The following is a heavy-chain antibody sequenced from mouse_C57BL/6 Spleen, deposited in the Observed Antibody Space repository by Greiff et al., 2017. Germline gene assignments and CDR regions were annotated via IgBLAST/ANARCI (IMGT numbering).Heavy chain of an antibody. D-gene: IGHD2-4*01. Sequence: EVQLQQSGTVLARPGASVKMSCKTSGYTFTSYWMHWVKQRPGQGLEWIGAIYPGNSDTSYNQKFKGKAKLTAVPSASTAYMELSSLTNEDSAVYYGTRPIYYDYDGYAMDYWGQGTSVTVSS. CDR1: GYTFTSYW. V-gene: IGHV1-5*01. CDR3: TRPIYYDYDGYAMDY. J-gene: IGHJ4*01. CDR2: IYPGNSDT.